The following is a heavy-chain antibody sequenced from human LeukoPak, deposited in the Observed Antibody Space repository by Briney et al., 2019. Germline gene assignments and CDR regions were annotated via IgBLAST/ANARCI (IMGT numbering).Heavy chain of an antibody. Sequence: PGGSLRLSCVGSGFIFSTYSMNWVRQAPGKGLEWVSSISSSSSYIYYADSVKGRFTISRDNAKNSLYLQMNSLRAEDTAVYYCARDTITMVRGITGMGYWGQGTLVTVSS. CDR2: ISSSSSYI. J-gene: IGHJ4*02. CDR1: GFIFSTYS. V-gene: IGHV3-21*01. D-gene: IGHD3-10*01. CDR3: ARDTITMVRGITGMGY.